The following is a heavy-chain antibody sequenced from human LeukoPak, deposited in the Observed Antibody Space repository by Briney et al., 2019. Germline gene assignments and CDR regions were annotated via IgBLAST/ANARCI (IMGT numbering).Heavy chain of an antibody. CDR2: NNRYGRSI. CDR1: GVIFINYW. J-gene: IGHJ3*02. V-gene: IGHV3-74*01. CDR3: ARGGSPPEDLGDGLNI. Sequence: GALRLSCAAAGVIFINYWVQCVRQAAGEGLVRVSRNNRYGRSIIYANSVKGRFTNSRDNVKNKLYLQMNSLRVEDTAVYYCARGGSPPEDLGDGLNIWGQETMVTVSS. D-gene: IGHD1-26*01.